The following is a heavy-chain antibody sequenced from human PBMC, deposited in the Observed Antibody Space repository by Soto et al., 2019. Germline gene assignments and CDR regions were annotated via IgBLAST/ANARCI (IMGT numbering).Heavy chain of an antibody. J-gene: IGHJ4*02. D-gene: IGHD3-10*01. V-gene: IGHV3-23*01. CDR3: AFNSGSGSYYFDY. Sequence: EVQLLESGGGLVQPGGSLRLSCAASGFTFSSHAMWWVRQAPGKGLECVSAISGGGETTYYADSVKGRFTISRDNSKNTLDLRMNSLRAEDTAVYYCAFNSGSGSYYFDYWGQGTLVTVSS. CDR1: GFTFSSHA. CDR2: ISGGGETT.